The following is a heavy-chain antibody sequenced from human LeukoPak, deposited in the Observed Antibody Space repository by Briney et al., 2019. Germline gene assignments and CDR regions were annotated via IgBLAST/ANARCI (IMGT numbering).Heavy chain of an antibody. V-gene: IGHV3-23*01. CDR2: ISGSGGST. CDR1: GFTFSSYA. CDR3: ARPSGVSSGYYLAEYFQH. D-gene: IGHD3-22*01. Sequence: PGGSLRLSCAASGFTFSSYAMSWVRQAPGKGLEWVSAISGSGGSTYYADSVKGRFTISRDNSKNTLYLQMNSLRAEDTAVYYCARPSGVSSGYYLAEYFQHWGQGTLVTVSS. J-gene: IGHJ1*01.